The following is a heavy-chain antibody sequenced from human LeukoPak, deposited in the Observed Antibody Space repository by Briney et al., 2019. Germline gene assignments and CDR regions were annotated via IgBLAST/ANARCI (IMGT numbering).Heavy chain of an antibody. J-gene: IGHJ4*02. CDR1: GYTFTSYG. D-gene: IGHD2-15*01. V-gene: IGHV1-18*04. CDR2: ISAYNGNT. Sequence: ASVKVSCKASGYTFTSYGISWVRQAPGQGLEWMGWISAYNGNTNYAQKLQGRVTMTTDTSTSTAYMELRSLRSDDTAVYYCARFWSLVVVAAGGFWGQGTLVTVSS. CDR3: ARFWSLVVVAAGGF.